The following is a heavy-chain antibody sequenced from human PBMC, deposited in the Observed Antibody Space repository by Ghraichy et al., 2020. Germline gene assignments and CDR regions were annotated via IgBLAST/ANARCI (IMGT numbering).Heavy chain of an antibody. D-gene: IGHD3-3*01. V-gene: IGHV4-59*01. CDR1: GGSINNYY. CDR2: IYYSGGA. J-gene: IGHJ6*02. Sequence: SETLSLTCTVSGGSINNYYWSWIRQPPGKGLEWIGFIYYSGGANYNPSLKSRATISVDASMTQFSLRLSSVTAAAPAVYYCARDRAVFGPGGMDVWGQGTTATVSS. CDR3: ARDRAVFGPGGMDV.